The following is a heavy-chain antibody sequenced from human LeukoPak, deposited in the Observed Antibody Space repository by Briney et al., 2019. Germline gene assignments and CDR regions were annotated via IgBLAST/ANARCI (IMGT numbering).Heavy chain of an antibody. CDR3: ARGRYDSSGYHQKTYGMDV. CDR1: GGSFSGYY. V-gene: IGHV4-34*01. J-gene: IGHJ6*02. CDR2: INHSGST. D-gene: IGHD3-22*01. Sequence: SETLSLTCAVYGGSFSGYYWSWIRQPPGKGLEWIGEINHSGSTNYNPSLKSRVTISVDTSKNQFSLKLSSVTAADTAVYYCARGRYDSSGYHQKTYGMDVWGQGTTVTVSS.